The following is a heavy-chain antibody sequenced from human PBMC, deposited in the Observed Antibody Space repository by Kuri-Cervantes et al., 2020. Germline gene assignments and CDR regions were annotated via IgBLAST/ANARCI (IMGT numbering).Heavy chain of an antibody. Sequence: GGSLRLSCAASGFTFSSYSMNWVRQAPGKGLEWVAVISYDGSNKYYADSVKGRFTISRDNSKNTLYLQMNSLRAEDTAVYYCARDSIWFGEPFDYWGQGTLVTVSS. CDR3: ARDSIWFGEPFDY. CDR1: GFTFSSYS. J-gene: IGHJ4*02. V-gene: IGHV3-30*03. CDR2: ISYDGSNK. D-gene: IGHD3-10*01.